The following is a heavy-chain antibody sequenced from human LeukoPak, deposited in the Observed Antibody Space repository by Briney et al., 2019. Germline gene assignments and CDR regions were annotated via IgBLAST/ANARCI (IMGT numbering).Heavy chain of an antibody. V-gene: IGHV3-53*05. CDR1: GFTVSSNY. CDR3: ARDIVLMVYADAFDI. CDR2: IYSGGST. Sequence: GGSLRLSCAASGFTVSSNYMSWVRQAPGKGLEWVSVIYSGGSTYYADSVKGRFTISRDNSENTLYLQMNSLRSDDTAVYYCARDIVLMVYADAFDIWGQGTMVTVSS. J-gene: IGHJ3*02. D-gene: IGHD2-8*01.